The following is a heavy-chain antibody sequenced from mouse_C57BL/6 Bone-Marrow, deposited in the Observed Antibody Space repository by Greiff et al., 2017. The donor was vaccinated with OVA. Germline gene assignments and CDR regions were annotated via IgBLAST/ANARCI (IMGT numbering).Heavy chain of an antibody. Sequence: QVQLQQSGAELVRPGTSVKMSCKASGYTFTNYWIGWAKQRPGHGLEWIGDIYPGGGYTNYNGKFKGKATLTADKSSSTAYMQFSSLTSEDSALYYCARDAYYGLDCWGQGTTLTVSS. V-gene: IGHV1-63*01. CDR3: ARDAYYGLDC. CDR1: GYTFTNYW. D-gene: IGHD1-1*01. J-gene: IGHJ2*01. CDR2: IYPGGGYT.